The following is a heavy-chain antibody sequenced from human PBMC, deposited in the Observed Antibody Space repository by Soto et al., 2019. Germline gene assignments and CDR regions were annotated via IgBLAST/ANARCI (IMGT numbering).Heavy chain of an antibody. J-gene: IGHJ4*02. Sequence: QVHLQQWGAGLLKPSETLSLTCSVNGGSFGDNYWSWIRQTPGKGLEWIGEINHRATTNYNSSLKSRVSISIDTSQNAFPLRLASVAAADTAVYYCARGRTVVRGVIMRRYFDSWGQGTLVSVSS. CDR1: GGSFGDNY. D-gene: IGHD3-10*01. CDR2: INHRATT. V-gene: IGHV4-34*01. CDR3: ARGRTVVRGVIMRRYFDS.